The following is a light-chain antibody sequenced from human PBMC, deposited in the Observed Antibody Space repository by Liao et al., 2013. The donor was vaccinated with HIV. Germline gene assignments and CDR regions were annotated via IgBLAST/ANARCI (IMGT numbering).Light chain of an antibody. CDR3: QAWDRSTVI. V-gene: IGLV3-21*04. J-gene: IGLJ2*01. Sequence: YVLTQPPSVSVAPGKTARITCGGNNIGSKSVHWYQQKPGQAPVLVIYYDSDRPSGIPERFSGSNSGNTATLTISGTQVMDEADYYCQAWDRSTVIFGGGTRLTVL. CDR1: NIGSKS. CDR2: YDS.